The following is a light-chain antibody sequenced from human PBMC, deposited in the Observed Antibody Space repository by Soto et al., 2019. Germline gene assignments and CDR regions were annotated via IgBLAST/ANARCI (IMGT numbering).Light chain of an antibody. CDR3: QQYANSPGT. Sequence: EIVLTQSPGTLSLSPGERATLSCRASQSVSSSYLAWYQQKPGQAPRLLLYGASSRATGIPDRFSGSGSGTDLTLTISRLEPGDFAVYYCQQYANSPGTFGQGTKVEIK. V-gene: IGKV3-20*01. J-gene: IGKJ1*01. CDR2: GAS. CDR1: QSVSSSY.